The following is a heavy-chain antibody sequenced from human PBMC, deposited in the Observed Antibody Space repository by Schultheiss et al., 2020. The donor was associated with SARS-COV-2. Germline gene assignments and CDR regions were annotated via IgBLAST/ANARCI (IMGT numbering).Heavy chain of an antibody. J-gene: IGHJ3*02. D-gene: IGHD5-24*01. CDR1: GGSFSGYD. Sequence: SQTLSLTCAVYGGSFSGYDWTWIRQPPGKGLEWIGEINHSGSTNYNPSLKSRVTISVDTSKNQFSLKLSSVTAADTAVYYCARDGSGGAFDIWGQGTMVTVSS. CDR2: INHSGST. CDR3: ARDGSGGAFDI. V-gene: IGHV4-34*01.